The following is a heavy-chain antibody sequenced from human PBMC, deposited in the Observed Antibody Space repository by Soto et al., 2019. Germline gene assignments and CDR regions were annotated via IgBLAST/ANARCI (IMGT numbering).Heavy chain of an antibody. J-gene: IGHJ6*02. D-gene: IGHD6-13*01. V-gene: IGHV4-39*06. CDR1: GGSVSSDSYS. CDR2: IYSSENT. Sequence: SETLSLTCTVSGGSVSSDSYSWGWIRQSPGKGLEWIATIYSSENTYYNPSLLSRVTISVDTAYMELSSLRSEDTAVYYCATKGRWYVGYYYYGMDVWGQGTTVTVSS. CDR3: ATKGRWYVGYYYYGMDV.